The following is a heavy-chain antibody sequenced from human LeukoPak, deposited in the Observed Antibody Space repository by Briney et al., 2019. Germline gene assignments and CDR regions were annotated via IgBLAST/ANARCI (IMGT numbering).Heavy chain of an antibody. J-gene: IGHJ6*03. V-gene: IGHV1-2*02. CDR2: INPNSGGT. D-gene: IGHD3-9*01. CDR3: ARDYYDILTGYLTQTKAYYMDV. CDR1: GYTFTGYY. Sequence: ASVEVSCKASGYTFTGYYMHWVRQAPGQGLEWMGWINPNSGGTNYAQKFQGRVTMTRDTSISTAYMELSRLRSEDTAVYYCARDYYDILTGYLTQTKAYYMDVWGKGTTVTVSS.